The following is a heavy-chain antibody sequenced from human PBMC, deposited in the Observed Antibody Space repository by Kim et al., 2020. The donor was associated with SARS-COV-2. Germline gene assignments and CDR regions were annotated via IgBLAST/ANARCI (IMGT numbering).Heavy chain of an antibody. D-gene: IGHD2-21*02. CDR1: GFTFSSYW. CDR2: IKQDGSEK. CDR3: ARVWNPRARVVTSYYYYGMDV. J-gene: IGHJ6*02. V-gene: IGHV3-7*01. Sequence: GGSLRLSCAASGFTFSSYWMSWVRQAPGKGLEWVANIKQDGSEKYYVDSVKGRFTISRDNAKNSLYLQMNSLRAEDTAVYYCARVWNPRARVVTSYYYYGMDVWGQGTTVTVSS.